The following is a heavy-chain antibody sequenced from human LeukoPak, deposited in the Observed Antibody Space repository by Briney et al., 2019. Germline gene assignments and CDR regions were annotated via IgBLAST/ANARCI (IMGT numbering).Heavy chain of an antibody. CDR3: ARRETSAHCSNYFDY. D-gene: IGHD2-21*01. CDR2: IYHSGST. J-gene: IGHJ4*02. Sequence: SGTLSLTCAVSGGSISSSNWWSWVRQPPGKGLEWIGEIYHSGSTNYNPSLKSRATISVDKSKNQFSLKVSSVTAADTAVYYCARRETSAHCSNYFDYWGQGTLVTVSS. V-gene: IGHV4-4*02. CDR1: GGSISSSNW.